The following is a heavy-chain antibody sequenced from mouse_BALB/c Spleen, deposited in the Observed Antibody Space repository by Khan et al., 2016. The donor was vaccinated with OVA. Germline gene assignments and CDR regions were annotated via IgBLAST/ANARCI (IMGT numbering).Heavy chain of an antibody. CDR2: INPHNDGA. D-gene: IGHD1-1*01. CDR1: GYSFTNYI. J-gene: IGHJ3*01. Sequence: VQLKQSGPELVKPGASVKMSCKASGYSFTNYIIHWVKQEPGQGLEWIGYINPHNDGAKYNEKFKGKATLTSDTSSSTAYMELSGLTSEASAVYYCARDYGRSFWFAYWGQGTLVTVSA. CDR3: ARDYGRSFWFAY. V-gene: IGHV1S136*01.